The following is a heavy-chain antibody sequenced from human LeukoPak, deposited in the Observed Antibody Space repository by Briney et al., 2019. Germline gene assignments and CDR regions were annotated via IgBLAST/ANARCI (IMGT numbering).Heavy chain of an antibody. V-gene: IGHV5-51*01. CDR2: IYPGDSDN. J-gene: IGHJ4*02. CDR3: ARTNSLYYYDSSGPYDNFDY. D-gene: IGHD3-22*01. CDR1: GYSFSTYW. Sequence: PGESLKISCKGSGYSFSTYWIGLVRQMPGKGLEGMGIIYPGDSDNRYSPSFQGQVTISADKHISTAYLQWSSLRASDTAMYYCARTNSLYYYDSSGPYDNFDYWGQGTLVTVST.